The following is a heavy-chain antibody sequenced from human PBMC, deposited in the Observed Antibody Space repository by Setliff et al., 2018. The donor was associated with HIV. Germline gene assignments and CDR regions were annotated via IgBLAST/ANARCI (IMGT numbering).Heavy chain of an antibody. CDR3: AKVEAIRGVIVSDYYYYGMDV. Sequence: PGGSLRLSCAASGFTFSSYGMHWVRQAPGKGLEWVAVIWYDGSNKYYADSVKGRFTISRDNSKNTLYLQMNSLRAEDTAVYYCAKVEAIRGVIVSDYYYYGMDVWGQGTTVTVSS. D-gene: IGHD3-10*01. V-gene: IGHV3-33*06. J-gene: IGHJ6*02. CDR1: GFTFSSYG. CDR2: IWYDGSNK.